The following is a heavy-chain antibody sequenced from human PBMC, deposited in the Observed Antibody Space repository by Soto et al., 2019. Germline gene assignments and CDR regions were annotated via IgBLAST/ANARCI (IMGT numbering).Heavy chain of an antibody. Sequence: GGSLRLSCIGSGFTFGNYGMHWVRQAPGKGLEWVAGTSYDGSNKDYADSLKGRFTISRDNSKKMVYLQMTSLGPEDTAVYYCAKGGGSARDFDYWGQGALVTVSS. CDR2: TSYDGSNK. CDR3: AKGGGSARDFDY. J-gene: IGHJ4*02. CDR1: GFTFGNYG. V-gene: IGHV3-30*18. D-gene: IGHD2-15*01.